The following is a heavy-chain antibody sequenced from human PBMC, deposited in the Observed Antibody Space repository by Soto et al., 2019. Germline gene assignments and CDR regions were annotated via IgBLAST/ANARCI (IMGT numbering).Heavy chain of an antibody. J-gene: IGHJ4*02. Sequence: PSETLFLTCAVYGGSFSGYYWSWIRQPPGKGLEWIGEINHSGSTNYNPSLKSRVTISVDTSKNQFSLKLSSVTAADTAVYYCARNRWDIVVVVAATFEYWGQGTLVTVSS. D-gene: IGHD2-15*01. CDR1: GGSFSGYY. CDR2: INHSGST. CDR3: ARNRWDIVVVVAATFEY. V-gene: IGHV4-34*01.